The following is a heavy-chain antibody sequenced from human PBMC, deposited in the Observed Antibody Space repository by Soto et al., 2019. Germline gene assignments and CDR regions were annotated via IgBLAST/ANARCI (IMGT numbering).Heavy chain of an antibody. V-gene: IGHV3-13*01. CDR2: LSYAGDT. CDR1: GFTLSTYD. CDR3: ARLVAVAGTNFDY. J-gene: IGHJ4*02. Sequence: GGSLRLSCAASGFTLSTYDMHWVRQGTGKGLEWVAALSYAGDTYYPGSVKGRFAVSRESAKNSLYLQMNSLRDGDTAVYYCARLVAVAGTNFDYWGQGTLVTVPS. D-gene: IGHD6-19*01.